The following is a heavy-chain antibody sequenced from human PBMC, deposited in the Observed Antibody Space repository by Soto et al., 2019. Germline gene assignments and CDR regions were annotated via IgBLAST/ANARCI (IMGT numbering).Heavy chain of an antibody. CDR2: INHSGST. D-gene: IGHD3-3*01. Sequence: SETLSLTCAVYGGSFSGYYWSWIRQPPGKGLEWIGEINHSGSTNYNPSLKSRVTISVDTSKNQLSLKLSSVTAADTAVYYCARGIHDFWCCYYVSAGMDVWGQRTTVTVSS. J-gene: IGHJ6*02. V-gene: IGHV4-34*01. CDR3: ARGIHDFWCCYYVSAGMDV. CDR1: GGSFSGYY.